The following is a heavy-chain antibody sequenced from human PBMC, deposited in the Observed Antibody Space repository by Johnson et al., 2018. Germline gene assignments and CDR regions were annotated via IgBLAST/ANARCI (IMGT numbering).Heavy chain of an antibody. CDR2: ISYDGSNK. V-gene: IGHV3-30-3*01. D-gene: IGHD3-22*01. CDR3: AGGYYYDSSGYYRDDAFDI. J-gene: IGHJ3*02. Sequence: QVQLVESGGGVVQXGRSLRLSCAASGFTFSSYAMHWVRQAPGKGLEWVAVISYDGSNKYYADAVKGRFTISRDNSKNTLYLQMNSLRAEDTAVYYRAGGYYYDSSGYYRDDAFDIWGQGTMVTVSS. CDR1: GFTFSSYA.